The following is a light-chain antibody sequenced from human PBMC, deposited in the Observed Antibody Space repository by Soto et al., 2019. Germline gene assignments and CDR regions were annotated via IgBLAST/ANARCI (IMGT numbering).Light chain of an antibody. CDR3: AAWDDSLNVFYV. V-gene: IGLV1-44*01. Sequence: SVLTQPPSASGTPGQRVTISCNGSSSNIGSNTVNWYQQLPGTAPKLLIYSNNQRPSGVPDRFSGSKSGTSASLAISGLQSEDEADYYCAAWDDSLNVFYVFGTGTKVTVL. CDR2: SNN. CDR1: SSNIGSNT. J-gene: IGLJ1*01.